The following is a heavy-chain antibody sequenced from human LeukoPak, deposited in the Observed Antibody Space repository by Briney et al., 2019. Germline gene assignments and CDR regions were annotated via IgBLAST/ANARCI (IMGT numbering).Heavy chain of an antibody. Sequence: GGSLRLSCAASGFTFSSYSMNWVRQAPGKGLEWVSSISSSSSYIYYADSLKGRFTISRDNAKNSLYLQMNSLRAEDTAVYYCASIVYSGYDSNDFWGQGTLVTVSS. D-gene: IGHD5-12*01. V-gene: IGHV3-21*01. CDR1: GFTFSSYS. CDR2: ISSSSSYI. CDR3: ASIVYSGYDSNDF. J-gene: IGHJ4*02.